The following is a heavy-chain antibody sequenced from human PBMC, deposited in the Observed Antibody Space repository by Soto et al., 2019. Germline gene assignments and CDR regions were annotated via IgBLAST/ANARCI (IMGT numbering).Heavy chain of an antibody. V-gene: IGHV1-69*12. Sequence: QVQLFQLGVEVKNPGPSVKFPCKAFGGTFTGFAISWGRQAPGQGLEGMGGIIPIFGTANSAQKSQGRVTITADESTSTAYMELSSLRSEDTAVYYCARDGDRDYGMDVWGQGTTVTVSS. CDR2: IIPIFGTA. D-gene: IGHD7-27*01. J-gene: IGHJ6*02. CDR3: ARDGDRDYGMDV. CDR1: GGTFTGFA.